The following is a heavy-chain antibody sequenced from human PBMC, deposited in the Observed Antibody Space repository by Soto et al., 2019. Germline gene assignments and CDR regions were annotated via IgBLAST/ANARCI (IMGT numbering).Heavy chain of an antibody. CDR1: GGSISSDY. D-gene: IGHD3-22*01. CDR2: IYKGGSI. Sequence: QVHLQESGPGLVKPSETLSLTCRVSGGSISSDYWTWIRQPPGKGLEWIGYIYKGGSINYNPSLKSRVTISVDTSNNQFSLKLSSVTAADTAVYYCARAYYDRSGYAVDPWGQGTLVTVSS. V-gene: IGHV4-4*09. CDR3: ARAYYDRSGYAVDP. J-gene: IGHJ5*02.